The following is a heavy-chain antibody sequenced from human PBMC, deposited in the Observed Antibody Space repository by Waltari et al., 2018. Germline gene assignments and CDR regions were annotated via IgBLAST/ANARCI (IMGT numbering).Heavy chain of an antibody. Sequence: EEQLLESGGGLVQPGDSLRLSCAASGFRFSNYWMNWVRQAPGKGLGWVALISNDGSSLTYADSVKGRVTISRDNAKNTLYLQMKRLRAEDTAVYYCVRLAQRTYRSPVPGRHYYYGMDVWGQGTTVTVSS. CDR2: ISNDGSSL. J-gene: IGHJ6*02. D-gene: IGHD3-10*01. CDR1: GFRFSNYW. V-gene: IGHV3-74*03. CDR3: VRLAQRTYRSPVPGRHYYYGMDV.